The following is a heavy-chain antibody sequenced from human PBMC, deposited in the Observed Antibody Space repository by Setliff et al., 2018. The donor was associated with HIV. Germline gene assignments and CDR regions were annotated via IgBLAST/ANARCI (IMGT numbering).Heavy chain of an antibody. CDR2: IYFSGST. J-gene: IGHJ3*02. CDR3: ARPRYTYGTPPAFDI. Sequence: PSETLSLTCTVSGGSISSSSHYWGWIRQPPGKGLEWIGSIYFSGSTYYNPSRKSRVTISVDPSKNQFSLKLSSGTAADTAVYYCARPRYTYGTPPAFDILGRGTVVTVSS. D-gene: IGHD5-18*01. V-gene: IGHV4-39*01. CDR1: GGSISSSSHY.